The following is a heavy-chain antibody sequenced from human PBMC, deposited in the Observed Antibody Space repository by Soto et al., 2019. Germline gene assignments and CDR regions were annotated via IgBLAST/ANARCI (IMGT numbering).Heavy chain of an antibody. J-gene: IGHJ4*02. CDR2: MNPNSGNT. CDR3: ATYSCYSEGLGY. V-gene: IGHV1-8*01. D-gene: IGHD2-15*01. CDR1: GYTFTSYD. Sequence: QVQLVQSGAEVKKPGASVKVSCKASGYTFTSYDINWVRQATGQGLEWMGWMNPNSGNTGYAQKFQGRVTMTRNTSLSTAYMELSSLRSDDTAVYYCATYSCYSEGLGYWGQGTLVTVSS.